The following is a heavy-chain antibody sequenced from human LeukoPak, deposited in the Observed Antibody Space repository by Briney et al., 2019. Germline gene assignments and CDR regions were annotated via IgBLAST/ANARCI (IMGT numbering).Heavy chain of an antibody. Sequence: SETLSLTCAVYGGSFSGYYWSWIRQPPGKGLEWIGEINHSGSTNYNPSLKSRVTISVDTSKNQFSLKLSSVTAADTAVYYCARHNMDYGWYFDLWGRGTLVTVSS. CDR3: ARHNMDYGWYFDL. V-gene: IGHV4-34*01. D-gene: IGHD4-17*01. CDR2: INHSGST. CDR1: GGSFSGYY. J-gene: IGHJ2*01.